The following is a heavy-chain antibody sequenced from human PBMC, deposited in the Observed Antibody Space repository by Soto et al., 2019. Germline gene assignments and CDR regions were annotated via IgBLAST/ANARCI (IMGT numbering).Heavy chain of an antibody. J-gene: IGHJ4*02. D-gene: IGHD3-16*01. CDR3: ARDRKEGEALFDY. Sequence: PSQTLSLTCAISGDSVSSNSAAWNWIRQSPSRGLEWLGRTYYRSKWYKDYAESVNGRITINPDTSMNQFSLQLNSVTPEDTAVYYCARDRKEGEALFDYWGQGTLVTVSS. CDR2: TYYRSKWYK. CDR1: GDSVSSNSAA. V-gene: IGHV6-1*01.